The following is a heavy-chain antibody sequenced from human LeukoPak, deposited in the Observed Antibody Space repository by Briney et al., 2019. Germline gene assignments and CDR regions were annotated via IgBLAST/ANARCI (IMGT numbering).Heavy chain of an antibody. CDR3: TTDPPRGYSYGPNSYFDL. Sequence: GGSLRLSCAASGFTFSNAWMSWVRQAPGKGLEWVGRIKRKADGGTTDYAAPVKGRCTISRDDSKNTLFLQMNSLKTEDTAVYYCTTDPPRGYSYGPNSYFDLWGRGTLVTVSS. D-gene: IGHD5-18*01. J-gene: IGHJ2*01. V-gene: IGHV3-15*01. CDR2: IKRKADGGTT. CDR1: GFTFSNAW.